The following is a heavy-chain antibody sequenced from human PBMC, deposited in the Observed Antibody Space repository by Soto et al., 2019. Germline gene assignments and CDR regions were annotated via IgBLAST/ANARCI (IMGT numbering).Heavy chain of an antibody. V-gene: IGHV3-49*03. CDR1: EFTFGDYA. Sequence: PGGSLRLSCNGSEFTFGDYALSWFRQAPGKGLEWVAFFRSKAYGGTTEYAASVEGRFTISRDDSKSIAYLQMNSLKTEDTAVYYCARGIGGGRPALFDYWGQGTLVTVSS. J-gene: IGHJ4*02. CDR3: ARGIGGGRPALFDY. D-gene: IGHD3-16*01. CDR2: FRSKAYGGTT.